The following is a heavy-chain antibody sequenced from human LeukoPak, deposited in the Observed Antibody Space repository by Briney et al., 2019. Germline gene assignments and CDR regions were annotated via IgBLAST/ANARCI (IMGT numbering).Heavy chain of an antibody. CDR3: AKDGLAYCGGDCYSGIDY. V-gene: IGHV3-30*02. Sequence: GGSLRLSCAASGFTFSSYGMHWVRQAPGKGLEWVAFIRYDGSNKYYADSVKGRFTISRDNSKNTLYLQMNSLRAEDTAVYYCAKDGLAYCGGDCYSGIDYWGQGTLVTVSS. CDR1: GFTFSSYG. CDR2: IRYDGSNK. D-gene: IGHD2-21*02. J-gene: IGHJ4*02.